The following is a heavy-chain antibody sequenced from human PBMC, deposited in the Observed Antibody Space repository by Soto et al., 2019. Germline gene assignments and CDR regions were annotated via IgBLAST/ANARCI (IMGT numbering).Heavy chain of an antibody. CDR3: ARAPHYDILTGYPVGYYYMDV. V-gene: IGHV4-59*01. CDR1: GGSISSYY. Sequence: SETLSLTCTVSGGSISSYYWSWIRQPPGKGLEWIGYIYYSGSTNYNPSLKNGVTISLATSQNQFSLKLSYVTAADTAVYYCARAPHYDILTGYPVGYYYMDVWGKGTTVTVSS. D-gene: IGHD3-9*01. CDR2: IYYSGST. J-gene: IGHJ6*03.